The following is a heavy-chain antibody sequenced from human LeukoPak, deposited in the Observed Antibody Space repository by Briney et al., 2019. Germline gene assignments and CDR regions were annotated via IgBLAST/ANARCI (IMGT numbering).Heavy chain of an antibody. CDR2: INQDGSEK. J-gene: IGHJ4*02. D-gene: IGHD3-16*01. CDR3: ARDYVWGTFEPDF. V-gene: IGHV3-7*01. Sequence: AGGSLRLSCAASGFTFSSYWMSWVRQAPGKGLEWVANINQDGSEKYYVGSLKGRFTISRDNAKNSLYLQMNSLRAEDTALYYCARDYVWGTFEPDFWGQGTLVTVSS. CDR1: GFTFSSYW.